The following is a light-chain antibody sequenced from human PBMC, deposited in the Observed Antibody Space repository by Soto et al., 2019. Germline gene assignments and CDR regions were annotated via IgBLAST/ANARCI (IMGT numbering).Light chain of an antibody. Sequence: EIVMTQSPATLSLSPGERATLSCRASQTIDNTLAWYQRKPGQAPRLLIYDASTRATGVPARFSGSGSGTDFTLTISSLQGEDVAVYYCQQYYTIPWTFGQGTKVDIK. CDR2: DAS. CDR3: QQYYTIPWT. V-gene: IGKV3-15*01. CDR1: QTIDNT. J-gene: IGKJ1*01.